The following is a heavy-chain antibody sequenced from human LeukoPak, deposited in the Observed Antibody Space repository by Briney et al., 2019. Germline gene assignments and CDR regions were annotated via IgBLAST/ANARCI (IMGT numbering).Heavy chain of an antibody. CDR1: GFTFSSYS. D-gene: IGHD3-9*01. CDR3: ASGESILTGFDY. V-gene: IGHV3-21*01. J-gene: IGHJ4*02. Sequence: GGSLRLSCAASGFTFSSYSMNWVRQAPGRGLEWVSSISSSSSYIYYADSVKGRFTISRDNAKNSLYLQMNSLRAEVTAVYYCASGESILTGFDYWGQGTLVTVSS. CDR2: ISSSSSYI.